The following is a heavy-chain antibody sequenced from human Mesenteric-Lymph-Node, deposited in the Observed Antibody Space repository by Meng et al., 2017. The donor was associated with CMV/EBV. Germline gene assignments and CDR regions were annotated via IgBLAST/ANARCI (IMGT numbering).Heavy chain of an antibody. CDR3: ATGISVFGGIFTDH. V-gene: IGHV3-20*04. D-gene: IGHD3-3*01. CDR2: INWNGGST. CDR1: GFTFDDYG. J-gene: IGHJ1*01. Sequence: GESLKISCAASGFTFDDYGMSWVRQAPGKGLEWVSGINWNGGSTGYADSVKGRFTISRDNAKNSLYLQMNSLRAEDTAVYYCATGISVFGGIFTDHWGQGTLVTVSS.